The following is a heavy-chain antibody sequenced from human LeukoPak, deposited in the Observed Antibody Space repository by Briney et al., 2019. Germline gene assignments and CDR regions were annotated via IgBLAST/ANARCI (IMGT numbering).Heavy chain of an antibody. Sequence: GGSLRLSCAASGFTFSSYGMHRVRQAPGKGLEWVAVISYDGSNKNYADSVKGRFTISRDNSKNTLYLQMNSLRAEDTAVYYCAKWRQDYYDSSTYYYDGFDIWGQGTRVTVSS. CDR2: ISYDGSNK. J-gene: IGHJ3*02. V-gene: IGHV3-30*18. D-gene: IGHD3-22*01. CDR1: GFTFSSYG. CDR3: AKWRQDYYDSSTYYYDGFDI.